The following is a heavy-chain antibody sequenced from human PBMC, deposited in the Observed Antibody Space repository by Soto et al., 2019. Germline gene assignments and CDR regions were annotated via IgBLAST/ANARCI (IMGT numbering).Heavy chain of an antibody. V-gene: IGHV3-30*18. D-gene: IGHD6-19*01. J-gene: IGHJ3*01. CDR3: AKSVVGSSGWYGPFDV. CDR2: ISHDGSNK. Sequence: GGSLRLSCAASGCTFSSYGMHWVRQAPGKGLEWVAVISHDGSNKYYADSVKGRFTIFRNNSKNTLYLQMNSLRPEDTAVYYCAKSVVGSSGWYGPFDVWGQGTMVTVSS. CDR1: GCTFSSYG.